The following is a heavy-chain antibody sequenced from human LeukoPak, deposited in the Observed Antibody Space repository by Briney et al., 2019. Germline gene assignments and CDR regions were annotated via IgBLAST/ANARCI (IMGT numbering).Heavy chain of an antibody. J-gene: IGHJ4*02. CDR2: IYHSGSA. CDR1: GGSISSSNW. Sequence: SGTLSLTCAVSGGSISSSNWWSWVRQPPGKGLEWIGEIYHSGSANYNPSLKSRVTISVDKSKNQFSLKLSSVTAADTAVYYCARVTREQQLVVMVFGYWGQGTLVTVSS. CDR3: ARVTREQQLVVMVFGY. D-gene: IGHD6-13*01. V-gene: IGHV4-4*02.